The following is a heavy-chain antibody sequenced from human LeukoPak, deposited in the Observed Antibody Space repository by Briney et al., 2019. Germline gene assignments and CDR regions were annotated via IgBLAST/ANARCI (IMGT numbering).Heavy chain of an antibody. D-gene: IGHD3-22*01. Sequence: GESLKISCKGYGYSFTSYLIGWVRQMPRKGVEWMGIIYPGDSDTRYSPSFQGQVTISADKSISTAYLQWSSLNAAHTAMYYCARHYYHDGSSGCDSDLTWFHPWGEKTLLTLSS. V-gene: IGHV5-51*01. J-gene: IGHJ5*02. CDR2: IYPGDSDT. CDR3: ARHYYHDGSSGCDSDLTWFHP. CDR1: GYSFTSYL.